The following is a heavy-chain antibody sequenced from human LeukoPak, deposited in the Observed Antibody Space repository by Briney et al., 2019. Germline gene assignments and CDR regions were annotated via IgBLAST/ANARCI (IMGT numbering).Heavy chain of an antibody. Sequence: GGSLRLSCAASGFMFSGNWMSWVRLAPGKGLEWVANIKEDGTETYYVDSVKGRFTISRDNAKNSLYLQMNSLRVEDTAVYYCAKEGRSLQTYWGQGTLVTVSS. J-gene: IGHJ4*02. V-gene: IGHV3-7*03. CDR1: GFMFSGNW. D-gene: IGHD5-24*01. CDR2: IKEDGTET. CDR3: AKEGRSLQTY.